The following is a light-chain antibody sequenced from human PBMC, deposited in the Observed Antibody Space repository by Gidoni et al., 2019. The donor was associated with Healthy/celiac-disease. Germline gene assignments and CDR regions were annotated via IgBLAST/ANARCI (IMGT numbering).Light chain of an antibody. J-gene: IGKJ1*01. CDR2: GAS. CDR3: QQYGSSPWT. Sequence: EIVLTHSPGTLSLSPGERATLSCRVSQSVSSSYLAWYQQKPGQAPRLLIYGASSRAPGIPNRFSGSGSGSDFTLTISRLEPEDFAVYYCQQYGSSPWTFGQGTKVEIK. V-gene: IGKV3-20*01. CDR1: QSVSSSY.